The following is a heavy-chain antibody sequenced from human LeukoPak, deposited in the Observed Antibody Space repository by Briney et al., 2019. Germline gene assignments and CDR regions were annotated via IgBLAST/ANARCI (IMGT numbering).Heavy chain of an antibody. D-gene: IGHD3-22*01. CDR3: ARDGYYYDSSGYYLGRPLDY. J-gene: IGHJ4*02. CDR2: ISADGKTA. V-gene: IGHV3-30*03. CDR1: EFTFNSHV. Sequence: GGSLRLSCAASEFTFNSHVMQWFRQAPGKGREWVAVISADGKTAYYADSLKGRFTISRDNVKNTLYLQMNSLRAEDTAVYYCARDGYYYDSSGYYLGRPLDYWGQGTLVTVSS.